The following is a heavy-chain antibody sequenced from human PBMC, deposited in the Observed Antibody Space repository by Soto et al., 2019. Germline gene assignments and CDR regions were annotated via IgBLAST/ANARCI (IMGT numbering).Heavy chain of an antibody. CDR3: AKQLGYCSSTSCRDYYYGMDV. Sequence: GGSLRLSCAASGFTFSNYGMHWVRQAPGKGLEWVAVISYDGSNKYYADSVKGRFTISRDNSKNTLYLQMNSLRAEDTAVYYCAKQLGYCSSTSCRDYYYGMDVWGQGTTVTVSS. V-gene: IGHV3-30*18. CDR1: GFTFSNYG. J-gene: IGHJ6*02. CDR2: ISYDGSNK. D-gene: IGHD2-2*01.